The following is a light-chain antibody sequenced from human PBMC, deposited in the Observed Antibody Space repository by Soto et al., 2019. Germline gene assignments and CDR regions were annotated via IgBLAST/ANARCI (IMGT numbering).Light chain of an antibody. Sequence: EIVLTQSPGTLSLSPGERATLSCRASQSVRSSYLAWYQQKPGQAPRLLIYGASSRVTGIPDRFSGSRSGTDFTLTISRLEPEDFAVYYCQQYATSPALTFGGGTKVEIK. CDR1: QSVRSSY. J-gene: IGKJ4*01. V-gene: IGKV3-20*01. CDR2: GAS. CDR3: QQYATSPALT.